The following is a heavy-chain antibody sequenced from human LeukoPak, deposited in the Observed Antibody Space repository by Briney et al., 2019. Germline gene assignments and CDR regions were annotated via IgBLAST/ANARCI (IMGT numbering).Heavy chain of an antibody. J-gene: IGHJ4*02. V-gene: IGHV4-39*07. D-gene: IGHD3-10*01. CDR1: GGSISSSSYY. Sequence: SETLSLTCTVSGGSISSSSYYWGWIRQPPGKGLEWIGSIYYSGSTYYNPSLKSRVTISVDTSKNQFSLKLSSVTAADTAVYCCARATRGYYGSGEFDYWGQGTLVTVSS. CDR3: ARATRGYYGSGEFDY. CDR2: IYYSGST.